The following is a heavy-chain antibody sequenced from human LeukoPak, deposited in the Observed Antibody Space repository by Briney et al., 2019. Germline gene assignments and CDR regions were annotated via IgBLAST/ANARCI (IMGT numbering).Heavy chain of an antibody. D-gene: IGHD2-8*01. CDR2: IYNSGST. J-gene: IGHJ4*02. CDR3: ARHTTGRALGDFDY. V-gene: IGHV4-59*08. Sequence: SETLSLTCTVSGGSISGHYWSWRRQSPGKGLEWIVYIYNSGSTNYNNYSPSLKSRVIMSMDTSKNQLSLIVSSVTAADTAVYYCARHTTGRALGDFDYWGQGTLVTVSA. CDR1: GGSISGHY.